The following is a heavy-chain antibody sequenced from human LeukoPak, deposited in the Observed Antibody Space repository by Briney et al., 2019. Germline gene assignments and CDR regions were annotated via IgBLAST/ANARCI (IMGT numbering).Heavy chain of an antibody. Sequence: ASVKVSCKASGYTFTGYYMHWVRQAPGQGLEWMRWINPNSGGTNYAQKFQGRVTMTRDTSISTAYMELSRLRSDDTAVYYCARDLPPAVADPSDYWGQGTLVTVSS. D-gene: IGHD6-19*01. CDR2: INPNSGGT. V-gene: IGHV1-2*02. CDR3: ARDLPPAVADPSDY. J-gene: IGHJ4*02. CDR1: GYTFTGYY.